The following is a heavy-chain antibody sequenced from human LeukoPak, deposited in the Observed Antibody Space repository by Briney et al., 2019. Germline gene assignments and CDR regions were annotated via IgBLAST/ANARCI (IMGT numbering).Heavy chain of an antibody. CDR2: IYYSGST. J-gene: IGHJ4*02. Sequence: SQTLSLTCTVSGGSISSGGYYWSWIRQHPGKGLEWIGYIYYSGSTYYNPSLKSRVTISVDTSKNQFSLKLSSVTAADTAVYYCARHAYYYGSEPHTFLTHPGYYFDYWGQGTLVTVSS. V-gene: IGHV4-31*03. CDR1: GGSISSGGYY. CDR3: ARHAYYYGSEPHTFLTHPGYYFDY. D-gene: IGHD3-10*01.